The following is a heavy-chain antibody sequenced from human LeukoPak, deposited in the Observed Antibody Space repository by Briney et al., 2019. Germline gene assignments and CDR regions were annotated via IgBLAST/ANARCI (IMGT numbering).Heavy chain of an antibody. Sequence: SETLSLTCTVSGGSIRSNSYYWGWIRQPPGKGLEWIGNIYYSGSTYYNPSLKSRVTISLDTSKNQFSLKLSSVTAADTAVYYCARGGGVRTGSGWRPGNWFDPWGQGTLVIVSS. CDR1: GGSIRSNSYY. J-gene: IGHJ5*02. D-gene: IGHD6-19*01. V-gene: IGHV4-39*01. CDR3: ARGGGVRTGSGWRPGNWFDP. CDR2: IYYSGST.